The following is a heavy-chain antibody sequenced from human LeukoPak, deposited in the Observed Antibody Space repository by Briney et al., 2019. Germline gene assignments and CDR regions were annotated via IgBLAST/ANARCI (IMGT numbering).Heavy chain of an antibody. J-gene: IGHJ3*01. CDR1: GGSFTGYY. D-gene: IGHD4-23*01. V-gene: IGHV4-34*01. CDR2: INHSGST. Sequence: PSETLSLTCAVYGGSFTGYYWSWIRQPPGKGLEWIGEINHSGSTNYNPSLKSRVTISVDTSKNQFSLKLSSVTAADTAVYYCARFFSRPRSLTATVVTRGGAFDLWGQGTMVTVSS. CDR3: ARFFSRPRSLTATVVTRGGAFDL.